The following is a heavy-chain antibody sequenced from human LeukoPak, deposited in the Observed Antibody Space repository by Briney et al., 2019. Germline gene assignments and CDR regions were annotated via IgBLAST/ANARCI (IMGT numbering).Heavy chain of an antibody. Sequence: PSETLSLTCTVSGGSISSFHWSWIRQPPEKGLEWIGYIYYSGSTNYNPSPKSRVTISIDASKNQFSLKLNSMTAADTAVYYCATLAVGAGGPEFQHWGQGSLVTVSS. CDR2: IYYSGST. CDR3: ATLAVGAGGPEFQH. D-gene: IGHD1-26*01. J-gene: IGHJ1*01. V-gene: IGHV4-59*08. CDR1: GGSISSFH.